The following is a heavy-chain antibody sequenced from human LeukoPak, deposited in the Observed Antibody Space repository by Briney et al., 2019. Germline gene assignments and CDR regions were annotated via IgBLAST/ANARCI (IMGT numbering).Heavy chain of an antibody. D-gene: IGHD4-17*01. CDR2: INSDGSST. CDR1: GFTFSSYS. Sequence: PGGSLRLSCAASGFTFSSYSMNWVRQAPGKGLVWVSRINSDGSSTSYADSVKGRFTISRDNAKNTLYLQMNSLRAEDTAVYYCARGGTATVTTAYGYWGQGTLVTVSS. J-gene: IGHJ4*02. V-gene: IGHV3-74*01. CDR3: ARGGTATVTTAYGY.